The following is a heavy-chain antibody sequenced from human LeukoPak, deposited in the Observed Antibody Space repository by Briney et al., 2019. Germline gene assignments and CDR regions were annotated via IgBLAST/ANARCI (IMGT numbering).Heavy chain of an antibody. J-gene: IGHJ4*02. Sequence: PGGSLRLSCAASRFTFGSYAMHWVRQAPGKGLEWVAVISYDGGHKYYADSVKGRFTISRDNSKYTLYLQMNSLRAEDTALYYCARDAYSSGWSYFDYWGQGTLVTVSS. CDR2: ISYDGGHK. CDR1: RFTFGSYA. D-gene: IGHD6-19*01. V-gene: IGHV3-30*04. CDR3: ARDAYSSGWSYFDY.